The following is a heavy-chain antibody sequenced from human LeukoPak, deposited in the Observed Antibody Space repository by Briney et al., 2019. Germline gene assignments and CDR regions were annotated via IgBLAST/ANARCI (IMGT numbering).Heavy chain of an antibody. CDR1: GGSFSGYY. D-gene: IGHD3-10*01. CDR3: ARGYYGSGSYWVY. Sequence: SETLSLTCAVYGGSFSGYYWSWIRQPPGKGLEWIGEIYHSGSTNYNPSLKSRVTISVDKSKNQFSLKLSSVTAADTAVYYCARGYYGSGSYWVYWGQGTLVTVSS. CDR2: IYHSGST. V-gene: IGHV4-34*01. J-gene: IGHJ4*02.